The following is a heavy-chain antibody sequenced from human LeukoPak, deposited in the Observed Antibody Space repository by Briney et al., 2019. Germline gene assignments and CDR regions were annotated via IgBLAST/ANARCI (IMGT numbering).Heavy chain of an antibody. CDR1: AFTSDNYA. CDR2: INWKSGTI. Sequence: GGSLRLSCAASAFTSDNYAMHWVRQAPGKGLEWVSGINWKSGTIDYADSVKGRFTISRDNAKNSLYLQMNSLRAEDTAVYYCARAFLEWLLYGYFDLWGRGTLVTVSS. V-gene: IGHV3-9*02. CDR3: ARAFLEWLLYGYFDL. D-gene: IGHD3-3*01. J-gene: IGHJ2*01.